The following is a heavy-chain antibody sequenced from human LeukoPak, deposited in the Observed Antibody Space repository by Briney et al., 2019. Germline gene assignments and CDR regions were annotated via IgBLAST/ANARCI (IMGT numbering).Heavy chain of an antibody. CDR3: AKDRTLIVVVPAAIPPGAGGYMGV. Sequence: GGSLRLSCAASGFTFSSYGMHWVRQAPGKGLEWVAFIRYDGCNKYYADSVKGRFTISRDNSRNTLYLQMNSLRAEDTAVYYCAKDRTLIVVVPAAIPPGAGGYMGVWGKGTTVTVSS. CDR2: IRYDGCNK. V-gene: IGHV3-30*02. CDR1: GFTFSSYG. J-gene: IGHJ6*03. D-gene: IGHD2-2*02.